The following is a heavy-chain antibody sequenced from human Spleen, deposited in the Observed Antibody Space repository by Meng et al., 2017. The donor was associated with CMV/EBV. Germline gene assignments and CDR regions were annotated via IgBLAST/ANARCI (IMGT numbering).Heavy chain of an antibody. CDR1: GGSISSYY. Sequence: SETLSLTCTVSGGSISSYYWSWIRQPPGKGLEWIGYIYYSGSTNYNPSLKSRVTISVDTSKNQFSLKLSSVTAADTAVYYCAARRLRFLGWFWDYGMDVWGQGTTVTVSS. J-gene: IGHJ6*02. CDR2: IYYSGST. CDR3: AARRLRFLGWFWDYGMDV. D-gene: IGHD3-3*01. V-gene: IGHV4-59*01.